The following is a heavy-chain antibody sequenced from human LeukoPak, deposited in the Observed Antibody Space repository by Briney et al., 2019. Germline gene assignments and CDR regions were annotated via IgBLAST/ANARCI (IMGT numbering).Heavy chain of an antibody. J-gene: IGHJ4*02. V-gene: IGHV3-43*02. D-gene: IGHD3-9*01. CDR1: GFTFDDYA. CDR2: ISGDGGST. Sequence: GGSLRLSCAASGFTFDDYAMHWVRQAPGKGLEWVSLISGDGGSTYCADSVKGRFTISRDNSKNSLYLQMNSLRTEDTALYYCAKEHPGDILTGYYSRWGQGTLVTVSS. CDR3: AKEHPGDILTGYYSR.